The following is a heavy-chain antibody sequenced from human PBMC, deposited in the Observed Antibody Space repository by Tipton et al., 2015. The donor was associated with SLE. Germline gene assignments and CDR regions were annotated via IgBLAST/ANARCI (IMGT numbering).Heavy chain of an antibody. CDR3: ARGGGDSVAAFDI. CDR1: GASISSHY. D-gene: IGHD2-21*01. J-gene: IGHJ3*02. Sequence: TLSLTCTVSGASISSHYWTWIRQSPGKGLEWIGYIHFSGSTNYNLSLETRVTISVDTSKRHFSLKLTSVTAADAAVYYCARGGGDSVAAFDIWGQGTLVTVSS. CDR2: IHFSGST. V-gene: IGHV4-59*11.